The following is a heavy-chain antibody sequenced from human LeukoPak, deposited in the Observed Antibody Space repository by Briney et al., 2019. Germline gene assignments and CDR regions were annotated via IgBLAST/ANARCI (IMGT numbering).Heavy chain of an antibody. J-gene: IGHJ4*02. D-gene: IGHD4-17*01. V-gene: IGHV6-1*01. CDR1: GDSVSNNRAD. Sequence: SQTPLLTCAISGDSVSNNRADWNWIRQSPSRGLEWLGRTYYRSKWYNDYALSVKSRITINPDTSKNQFSLQLNSVTPEDTAVYYCARIATVTQDDYWGQGTLVTVSS. CDR2: TYYRSKWYN. CDR3: ARIATVTQDDY.